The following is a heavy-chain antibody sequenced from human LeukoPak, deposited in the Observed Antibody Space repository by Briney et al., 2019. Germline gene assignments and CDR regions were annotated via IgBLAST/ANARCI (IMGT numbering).Heavy chain of an antibody. CDR1: GGSISSSSYY. Sequence: SETLSLTCTVSGGSISSSSYYWGWIRQPPGKGLEWIGSIYYSGSTYYNPSLKSRVTISVDTSKNQFSLKLSSVTAADTAVYYCARDVGNWNYDAFDIWGQGTMVTVSS. J-gene: IGHJ3*02. V-gene: IGHV4-39*07. D-gene: IGHD1-7*01. CDR2: IYYSGST. CDR3: ARDVGNWNYDAFDI.